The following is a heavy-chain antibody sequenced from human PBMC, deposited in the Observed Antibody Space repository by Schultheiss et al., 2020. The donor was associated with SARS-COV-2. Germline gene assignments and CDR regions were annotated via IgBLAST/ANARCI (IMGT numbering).Heavy chain of an antibody. J-gene: IGHJ6*02. V-gene: IGHV3-74*01. CDR3: AKDQGPWLLALHGYYYGMDV. CDR1: GFTFSSYW. Sequence: GGSLRLSCAASGFTFSSYWMHWVRQVPGKGLVWVSRINSDGSATIYADSVKGRFTISRDNSKNTLYLQMNSLRAEDTAVYYCAKDQGPWLLALHGYYYGMDVWGQGTTVTVSS. D-gene: IGHD5-12*01. CDR2: INSDGSAT.